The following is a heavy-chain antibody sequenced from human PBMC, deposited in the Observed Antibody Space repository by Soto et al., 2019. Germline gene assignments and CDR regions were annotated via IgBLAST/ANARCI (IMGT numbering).Heavy chain of an antibody. CDR2: ISVYNGNT. Sequence: ASVKVSCKASGYTFTSYGVSWVRQAPGQGLEWMGWISVYNGNTKYAQKLQGRVTMTTDTSTSTAYMELRGLRSDDTAVYYCARSGRPGYYYYIMDDWGQGTTVTVSS. J-gene: IGHJ6*02. CDR3: ARSGRPGYYYYIMDD. CDR1: GYTFTSYG. D-gene: IGHD3-10*01. V-gene: IGHV1-18*01.